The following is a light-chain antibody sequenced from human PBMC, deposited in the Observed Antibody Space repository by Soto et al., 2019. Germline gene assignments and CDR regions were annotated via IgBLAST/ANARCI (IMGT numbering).Light chain of an antibody. V-gene: IGKV3-20*01. CDR3: HQYDHSPLHT. CDR1: QSISSDY. J-gene: IGKJ2*01. Sequence: EIVLTQSPGTLSLSPGERATLSCRASQSISSDYLAWYQQRPGQTPRLLIYGASSRATGIPDRFSGSGSGADFTLTISSLEPEDFAVYFCHQYDHSPLHTFGQGTKLEIK. CDR2: GAS.